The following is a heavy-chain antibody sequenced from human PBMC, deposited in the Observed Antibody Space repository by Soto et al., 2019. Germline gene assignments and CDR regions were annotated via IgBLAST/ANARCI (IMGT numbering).Heavy chain of an antibody. CDR1: GDTFTGHS. CDR3: AGGQVVWGWFDS. V-gene: IGHV1-3*04. Sequence: QVQLVQSGTEVKKPGASVKVSCRASGDTFTGHSIHWVRQAPGQSLEWMGWINTGNGDTQYSQRFQGRFSISRDTSANTAYMELSSLRSEDTALYYCAGGQVVWGWFDSWGQGTLVTVSS. J-gene: IGHJ5*01. D-gene: IGHD3-16*01. CDR2: INTGNGDT.